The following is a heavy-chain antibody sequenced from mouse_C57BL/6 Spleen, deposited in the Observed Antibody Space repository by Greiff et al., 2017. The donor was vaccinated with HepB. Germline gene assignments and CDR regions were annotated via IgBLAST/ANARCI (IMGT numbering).Heavy chain of an antibody. Sequence: DVHLVESGGGLVKPGGSLKLSCAASGFTFSSYAMSWVRQTPEKRLEWVATISDGGSYTYYPDNVKGRFTISRDNAKNNLYLQMSHLKSEDTAMYYCAKGGDYGYAMDYWGQGTSVTVSS. V-gene: IGHV5-4*01. J-gene: IGHJ4*01. CDR2: ISDGGSYT. D-gene: IGHD2-4*01. CDR1: GFTFSSYA. CDR3: AKGGDYGYAMDY.